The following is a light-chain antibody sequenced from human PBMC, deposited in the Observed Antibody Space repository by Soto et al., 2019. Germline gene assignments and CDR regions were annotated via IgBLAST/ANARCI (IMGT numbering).Light chain of an antibody. J-gene: IGKJ5*01. CDR2: GAS. CDR3: QQYCTSPIT. CDR1: LSVSSS. V-gene: IGKV3-20*01. Sequence: ETVLTQSPGTLSLSPGERATLSCRASLSVSSSLAWYQQKPGQAPRLLIYGASSRATGIPDRFSGSGSGTDFTLTISRLEPEDFSVFYCQQYCTSPITFGQGTRLEIK.